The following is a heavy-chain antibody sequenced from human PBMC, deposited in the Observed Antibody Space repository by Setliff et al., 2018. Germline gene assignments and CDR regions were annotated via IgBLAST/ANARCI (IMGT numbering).Heavy chain of an antibody. J-gene: IGHJ6*03. CDR2: INHSGRT. CDR1: GYSISSGYY. V-gene: IGHV4-38-2*01. D-gene: IGHD3-3*01. CDR3: ARMSRYSELRSGYAEDYYSSYIDV. Sequence: SETLSLTCAVSGYSISSGYYGSWIRQPPGKGREWIGEINHSGRTNYNPSLKTRVTTAVDTSKRQFSLNLLSVTAAYTAVYYRARMSRYSELRSGYAEDYYSSYIDVWGTGATVTVS.